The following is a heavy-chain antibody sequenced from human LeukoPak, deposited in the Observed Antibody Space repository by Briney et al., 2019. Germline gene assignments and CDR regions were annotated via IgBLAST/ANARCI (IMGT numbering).Heavy chain of an antibody. CDR2: INHSGST. Sequence: TSETLSLTCAVYGGSFSGYYWSWIRQPPGKGLEWIGEINHSGSTNYNPPLKSRVTISVDTSKNQFSLKLSSVTAADTAVYYCARGHSGFGSYYLYYFDYWGQGTLVTVSS. V-gene: IGHV4-34*01. CDR3: ARGHSGFGSYYLYYFDY. D-gene: IGHD3-10*01. J-gene: IGHJ4*02. CDR1: GGSFSGYY.